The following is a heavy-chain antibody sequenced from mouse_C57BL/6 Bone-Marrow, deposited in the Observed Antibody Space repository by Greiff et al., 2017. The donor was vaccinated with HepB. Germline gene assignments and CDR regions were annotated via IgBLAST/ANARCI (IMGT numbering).Heavy chain of an antibody. Sequence: EVKLQESGTVLARPGASVKMSCKTSGYTFTSYWMHWVKQRPGQGLEWIGAIYPGNSDTSYNQKFKGKAKLTAVTSASTAYMELSSLTNEDSAVYYCTREGVYYYGSSFAWFAYWGQGTLVTVSA. D-gene: IGHD1-1*01. CDR1: GYTFTSYW. V-gene: IGHV1-5*01. J-gene: IGHJ3*01. CDR2: IYPGNSDT. CDR3: TREGVYYYGSSFAWFAY.